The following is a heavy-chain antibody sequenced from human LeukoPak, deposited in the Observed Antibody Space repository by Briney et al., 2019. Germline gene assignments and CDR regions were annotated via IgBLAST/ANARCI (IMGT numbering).Heavy chain of an antibody. CDR1: AASFSDYY. V-gene: IGHV4-34*01. Sequence: SETLSLTCAVYAASFSDYYWSWIRQPPGKGLEWIGEINHSGLTNYNPSLKSRVSISVDTSKNRFSLKLSSVTAADTAVYYCARRLQSASQNMDVWGKGTTATVSS. D-gene: IGHD5-24*01. J-gene: IGHJ6*03. CDR3: ARRLQSASQNMDV. CDR2: INHSGLT.